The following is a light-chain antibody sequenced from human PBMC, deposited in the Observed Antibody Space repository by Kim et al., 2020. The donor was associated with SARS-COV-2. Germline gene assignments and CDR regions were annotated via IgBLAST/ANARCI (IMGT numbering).Light chain of an antibody. J-gene: IGKJ3*01. CDR3: QQRSNWRFT. CDR2: DAS. Sequence: LYPGERATLSCRASQSVSSYLAWYQQKPGQAPRLLIYDASNRATGIPARFSGSGSGTDFTLTISSLEPEDFAVYYCQQRSNWRFTFGPGTKVDIK. CDR1: QSVSSY. V-gene: IGKV3-11*01.